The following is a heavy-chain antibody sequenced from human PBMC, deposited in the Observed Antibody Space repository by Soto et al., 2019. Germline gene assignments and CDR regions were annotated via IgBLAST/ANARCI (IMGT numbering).Heavy chain of an antibody. CDR2: INPVFGPA. D-gene: IGHD3-10*01. V-gene: IGHV1-69*06. CDR3: ASESHEIEGVSVSVLGPFTWFDH. CDR1: GGSFSNYG. J-gene: IGHJ5*02. Sequence: QVQLVQSGAEVKKPGSSVRVSCKTSGGSFSNYGISWVRQAPGQGLEWMGEINPVFGPANYARKFQGRLTITADRSKSTAYMDLTSLTSEDTAVYYCASESHEIEGVSVSVLGPFTWFDHWGQGPLVTGTS.